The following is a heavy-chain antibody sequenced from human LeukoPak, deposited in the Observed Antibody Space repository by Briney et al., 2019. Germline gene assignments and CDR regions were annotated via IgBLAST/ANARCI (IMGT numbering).Heavy chain of an antibody. J-gene: IGHJ4*02. D-gene: IGHD3-10*01. CDR3: ARSRFGELSSHFDY. Sequence: SVKVSCKASGGTFISYAISWVRQAPGQGLEWMGGIIPIFGTANYAQKFQGRVTITADESTSTAYMELSSLRSEDTAVYYCARSRFGELSSHFDYWGQGTLVTVSS. V-gene: IGHV1-69*13. CDR2: IIPIFGTA. CDR1: GGTFISYA.